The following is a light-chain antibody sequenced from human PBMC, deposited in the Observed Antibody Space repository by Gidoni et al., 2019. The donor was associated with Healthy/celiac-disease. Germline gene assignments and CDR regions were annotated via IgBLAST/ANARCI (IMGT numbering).Light chain of an antibody. CDR1: QSVSSN. V-gene: IGKV3-15*01. Sequence: EIVMTQSPATLSVSPGERATLSCSASQSVSSNLAWYQQKPGQAPRLLIDGASTRATGIPARFSGSGSGREFTLTISSLQSEDFAVYYCQQYKNWPPITFGQGTRLEIK. CDR2: GAS. CDR3: QQYKNWPPIT. J-gene: IGKJ5*01.